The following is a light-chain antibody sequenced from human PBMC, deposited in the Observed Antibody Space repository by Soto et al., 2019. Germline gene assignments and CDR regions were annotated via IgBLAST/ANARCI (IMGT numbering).Light chain of an antibody. J-gene: IGKJ5*01. Sequence: EVVLTQSPATLSVSPGEGVTLSCRASQSVSSYLAWYQQKPGQAPRLLIYDASNRATGIPARFSGTGSGTDFTLTINNLEPEDFAVYYCQVRTNWSIAFGRGTRLEIK. V-gene: IGKV3-11*01. CDR2: DAS. CDR3: QVRTNWSIA. CDR1: QSVSSY.